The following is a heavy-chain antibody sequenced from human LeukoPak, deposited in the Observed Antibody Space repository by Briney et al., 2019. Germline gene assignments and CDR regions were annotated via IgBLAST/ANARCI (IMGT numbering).Heavy chain of an antibody. CDR3: ARHVGSEQRLVPFDY. D-gene: IGHD6-19*01. Sequence: SETLSLTCTVSGGSIGSFDWSWIRQPPGKGLDWIGYISSSGSTNYNPSLRGRVTISLDTSKKQFSLRLNSVTAADTAVYYCARHVGSEQRLVPFDYWGQGTLVTVSS. CDR2: ISSSGST. CDR1: GGSIGSFD. V-gene: IGHV4-59*08. J-gene: IGHJ4*02.